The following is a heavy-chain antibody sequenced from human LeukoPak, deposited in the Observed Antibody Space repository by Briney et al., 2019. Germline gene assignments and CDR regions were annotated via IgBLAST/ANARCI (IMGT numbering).Heavy chain of an antibody. J-gene: IGHJ4*02. V-gene: IGHV3-9*01. D-gene: IGHD3-22*01. CDR1: GFTFDDYA. CDR3: VKAVDSGGYNFERGANY. Sequence: GGSLRLSCAASGFTFDDYAMHWVRQAPGKGLEWVSGISWNSGSIGYADSVKGRFTISRDNAKNSLYLQMNSLRAEDTALYYCVKAVDSGGYNFERGANYWGQGTLVTVSS. CDR2: ISWNSGSI.